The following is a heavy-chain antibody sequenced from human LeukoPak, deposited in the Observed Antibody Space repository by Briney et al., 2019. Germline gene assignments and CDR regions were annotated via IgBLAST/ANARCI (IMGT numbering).Heavy chain of an antibody. CDR1: GFTFSSYS. V-gene: IGHV3-23*01. Sequence: GGSLRLSCAASGFTFSSYSMSWVRQAPGKGLEWVSAINGSGSSTYFADSVKGRFTISRDNAKNSLYLQMNSLRAEDTAVYYCARGAPGTMIVVPLDYYYMDVWGKGPTVTVSS. CDR3: ARGAPGTMIVVPLDYYYMDV. J-gene: IGHJ6*03. D-gene: IGHD3-22*01. CDR2: INGSGSST.